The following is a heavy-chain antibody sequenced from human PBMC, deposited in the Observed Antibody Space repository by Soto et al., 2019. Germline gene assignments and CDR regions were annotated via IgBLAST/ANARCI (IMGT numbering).Heavy chain of an antibody. V-gene: IGHV5-10-1*01. CDR1: GYSFTSYW. J-gene: IGHJ6*02. Sequence: GESLKISCKGSGYSFTSYWISWVRQMPGKGLEWMGRIDPSDSYTNYSPSFQGHVTISADKSISTAYLQWSSLKASDTAMYYCARFNLEYSSSSYYYYCGMDVWGQGTTGTVSS. CDR3: ARFNLEYSSSSYYYYCGMDV. CDR2: IDPSDSYT. D-gene: IGHD6-6*01.